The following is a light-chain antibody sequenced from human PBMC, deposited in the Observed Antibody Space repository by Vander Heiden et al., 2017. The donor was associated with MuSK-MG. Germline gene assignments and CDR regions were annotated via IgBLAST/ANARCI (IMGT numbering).Light chain of an antibody. CDR1: QSIRSY. V-gene: IGKV1-39*01. J-gene: IGKJ3*01. Sequence: DIQMTQSPSSLSASVGDRVTITCRASQSIRSYLNWYQQKPGKAPKLLMYAASSLQSGVPSRFSGSGSGTDFTLTISRLQPEDFATYYCQQSYSTLFTFGHGTKVDIK. CDR3: QQSYSTLFT. CDR2: AAS.